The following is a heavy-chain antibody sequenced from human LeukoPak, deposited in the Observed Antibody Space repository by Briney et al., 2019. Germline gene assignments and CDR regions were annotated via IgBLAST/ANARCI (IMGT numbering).Heavy chain of an antibody. CDR2: FDPEDGET. CDR3: ATAPLLFFDY. CDR1: GGTFSSYA. J-gene: IGHJ4*02. V-gene: IGHV1-24*01. D-gene: IGHD3-3*01. Sequence: ASVKVSCKASGGTFSSYAISWVRQAPGQGLEWMGGFDPEDGETIYAQKFQGRVTMTEDTSTDTAYMELSSLRSEDTAVYYCATAPLLFFDYWGQGTLVTVSS.